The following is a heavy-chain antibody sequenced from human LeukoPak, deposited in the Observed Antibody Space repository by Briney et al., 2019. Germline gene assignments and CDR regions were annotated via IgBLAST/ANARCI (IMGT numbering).Heavy chain of an antibody. V-gene: IGHV1-2*02. Sequence: ASVKVSCKASGYTFTGYYMHWVRQAPGQGLEWMGWINPNSGGTNYAQKFQGRVTMTRDTSISTAYMELSRLRSDDTAVYYCARSSGRELELYYFDYWGQGTLVTVSS. J-gene: IGHJ4*02. D-gene: IGHD1-26*01. CDR3: ARSSGRELELYYFDY. CDR2: INPNSGGT. CDR1: GYTFTGYY.